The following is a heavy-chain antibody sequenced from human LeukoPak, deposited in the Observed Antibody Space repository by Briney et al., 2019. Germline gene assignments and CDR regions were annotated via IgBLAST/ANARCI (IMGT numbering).Heavy chain of an antibody. Sequence: SETLSLTCTVSGGSISSSNYYWGWIRQPPGKGLEWIGSIYYSGSTYYNPSLKSRVTISVDTSKNQFSLKLSSVTAADTAVYYCARHKYYYDSSGYYYVPSPFDYWGQGTLVTVSS. V-gene: IGHV4-39*01. CDR1: GGSISSSNYY. D-gene: IGHD3-22*01. CDR3: ARHKYYYDSSGYYYVPSPFDY. J-gene: IGHJ4*02. CDR2: IYYSGST.